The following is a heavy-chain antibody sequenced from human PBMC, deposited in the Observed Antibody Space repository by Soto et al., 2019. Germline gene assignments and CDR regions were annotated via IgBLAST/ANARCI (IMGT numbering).Heavy chain of an antibody. D-gene: IGHD2-2*01. CDR3: ASGYCSSTSCYAPLGYYYCGMDV. Sequence: SVKVSSKTSGGTFSSYAISWVRQAPGQGLEWMGATIPVFGTANYAQKFQGRVTITADKSTSTAYIELSSLRSEDTAVYYCASGYCSSTSCYAPLGYYYCGMDVWGRGTTVTVSS. J-gene: IGHJ6*02. V-gene: IGHV1-69*06. CDR1: GGTFSSYA. CDR2: TIPVFGTA.